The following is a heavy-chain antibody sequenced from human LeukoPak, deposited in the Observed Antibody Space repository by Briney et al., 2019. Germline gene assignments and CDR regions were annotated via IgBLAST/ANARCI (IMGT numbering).Heavy chain of an antibody. CDR1: GFTFSSYA. CDR3: ARLDRGGSYVY. CDR2: ISSNGGST. D-gene: IGHD1-26*01. J-gene: IGHJ4*02. V-gene: IGHV3-64*01. Sequence: PGGSLRLSCAASGFTFSSYAMHWVRQAPGKGLEYVSAISSNGGSTYYANSVKGRFTISRDNSKNTLYLQMGSLRAEDMAVYYCARLDRGGSYVYWGQGTLVTVSS.